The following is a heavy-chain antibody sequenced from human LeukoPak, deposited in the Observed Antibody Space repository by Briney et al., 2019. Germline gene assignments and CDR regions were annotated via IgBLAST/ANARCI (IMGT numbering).Heavy chain of an antibody. CDR3: ARTGGSFYFYYYMDV. J-gene: IGHJ6*03. D-gene: IGHD1-26*01. Sequence: SETLSLTCTVSGVSISSYYWSWIRQPPGKGLEWIGYIYYSGSTNYNPSLKSRVTISVDTSKNQFSLKLRSVTAADTAVYYCARTGGSFYFYYYMDVWGKGTTVTVSS. CDR2: IYYSGST. CDR1: GVSISSYY. V-gene: IGHV4-59*12.